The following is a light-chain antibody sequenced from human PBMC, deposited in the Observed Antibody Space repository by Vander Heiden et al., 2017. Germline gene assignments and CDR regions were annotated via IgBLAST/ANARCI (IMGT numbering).Light chain of an antibody. Sequence: DIVMTQSPRSLPVTPGEPASISCRSSQSLLHSDGYNYLDWYLQKPGQSPQLLIYLASNRASGVPARFSGSGSGTDFTLKISRVEAEDVGVYYCMQDLQTRTFGQGTKVEIK. J-gene: IGKJ1*01. V-gene: IGKV2-28*01. CDR1: QSLLHSDGYNY. CDR2: LAS. CDR3: MQDLQTRT.